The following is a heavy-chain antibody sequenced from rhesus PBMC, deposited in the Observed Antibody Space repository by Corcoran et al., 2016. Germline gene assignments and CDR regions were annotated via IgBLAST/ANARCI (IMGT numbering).Heavy chain of an antibody. CDR3: ARDRIYYYFDY. CDR1: GGSISSNY. J-gene: IGHJ4*01. Sequence: QLQLQESGPGLVKPSETLSLTCAVSGGSISSNYWSWIRQPPGNGLEWIGRISGSGSTDYNPPLKRRVTILTDTSKNQFSLKLSSVTAADTAVYYCARDRIYYYFDYWGQGVLVTVSS. D-gene: IGHD2-2*01. CDR2: ISGSGST. V-gene: IGHV4-173*01.